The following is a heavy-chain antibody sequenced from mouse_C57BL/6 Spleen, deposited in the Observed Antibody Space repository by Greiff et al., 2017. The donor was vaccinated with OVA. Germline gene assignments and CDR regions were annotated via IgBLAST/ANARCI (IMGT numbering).Heavy chain of an antibody. Sequence: VQLQQSGAELAKPGASVQLSCKASGYTFTSSWMHWVKQRPGQGLEWIGYINPSSGYTKYTQKFKDKATLTADKSSSTAYMQLSSLTYEDSAGYNCARGNSNYDYDAVCYWGQGTSVTVSS. J-gene: IGHJ4*01. CDR3: ARGNSNYDYDAVCY. CDR1: GYTFTSSW. D-gene: IGHD2-5*01. CDR2: INPSSGYT. V-gene: IGHV1-7*01.